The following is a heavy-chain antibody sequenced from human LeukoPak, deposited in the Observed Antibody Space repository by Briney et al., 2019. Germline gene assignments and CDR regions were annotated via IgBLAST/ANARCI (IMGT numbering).Heavy chain of an antibody. V-gene: IGHV4-31*03. CDR1: GGSISSGGYY. CDR2: IYYSGST. J-gene: IGHJ3*02. Sequence: PSQILSLTCTVSGGSISSGGYYWSWIRQHPGKGLEWIGYIYYSGSTYYNPSLKSRVTISVDTSKNQFSLKLSSVTAADTAVYYCARDFNVGYCSSTSCSIDAFDIWGQGTMVTVSS. D-gene: IGHD2-2*01. CDR3: ARDFNVGYCSSTSCSIDAFDI.